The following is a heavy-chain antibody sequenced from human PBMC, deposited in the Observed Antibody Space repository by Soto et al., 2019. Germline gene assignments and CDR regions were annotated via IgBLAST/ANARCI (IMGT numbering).Heavy chain of an antibody. D-gene: IGHD2-15*01. J-gene: IGHJ6*02. CDR2: INPNSGGT. Sequence: QVQLVQSGAEVKKPGASVKVSCKASGYTFTGYYMHWVRQAPGQGLEWMGWINPNSGGTNYAQKFQGRVTMTRDTSISPAYMELSRLRSDDTAVYYCARDLLGYCSGGSCYSYYYYGMDVWGQGTTVTVSS. CDR3: ARDLLGYCSGGSCYSYYYYGMDV. CDR1: GYTFTGYY. V-gene: IGHV1-2*02.